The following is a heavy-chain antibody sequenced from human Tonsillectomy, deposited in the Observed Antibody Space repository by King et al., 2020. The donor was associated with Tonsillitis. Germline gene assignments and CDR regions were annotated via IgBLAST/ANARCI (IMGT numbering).Heavy chain of an antibody. CDR3: ATSMVRGVPYYYSDY. J-gene: IGHJ4*02. V-gene: IGHV4-30-4*01. CDR1: GDSISSGDYY. Sequence: VQLQESGPGLVKPSQTLSLTCTVSGDSISSGDYYWSWIRQPPGKGLEWIGYIYYSGSTYYNPSLKSRVTISVDTSKNQVSLKVGSVTAADTADYYCATSMVRGVPYYYSDYWGQGTLVTVSS. CDR2: IYYSGST. D-gene: IGHD3-10*01.